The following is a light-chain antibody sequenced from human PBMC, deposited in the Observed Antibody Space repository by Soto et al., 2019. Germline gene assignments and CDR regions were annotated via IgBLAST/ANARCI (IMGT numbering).Light chain of an antibody. CDR1: QSVGSA. CDR2: AAS. V-gene: IGKV3-15*01. CDR3: KHYINWPPLT. Sequence: EIVLTQSPATLSVSPGETATLSCRASQSVGSAVAWYQHRPGQAPRLLIVAASIRATGVPGRFSGGGSGTEFTLTISGLQSEDFAVYYCKHYINWPPLTFGGGTTVDIK. J-gene: IGKJ4*01.